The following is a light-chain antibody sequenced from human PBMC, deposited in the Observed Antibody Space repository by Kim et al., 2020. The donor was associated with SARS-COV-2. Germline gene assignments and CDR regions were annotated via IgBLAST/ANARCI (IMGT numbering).Light chain of an antibody. V-gene: IGLV1-40*01. CDR1: SSNIGADHD. Sequence: LTISCTGSSSNIGADHDVHWYQQLPGTAPKLLIYGNTNRPSGVPDRFSGSKSGTSASLAITGLQADDEAHYYCQSYDSSLSGYVVFGGGTQLTVL. CDR2: GNT. CDR3: QSYDSSLSGYVV. J-gene: IGLJ2*01.